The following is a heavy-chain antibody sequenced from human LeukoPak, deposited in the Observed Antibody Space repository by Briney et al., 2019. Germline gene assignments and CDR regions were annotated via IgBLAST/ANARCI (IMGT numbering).Heavy chain of an antibody. J-gene: IGHJ4*02. D-gene: IGHD2-2*01. CDR2: IKQEGSEV. CDR3: ARVPYCSSPSCYAIFDS. V-gene: IGHV3-7*05. CDR1: GFTFCSAW. Sequence: RGSLRLSCADSGFTFCSAWMSWVCDALREGREWVAHIKQEGSEVHYAATVKGRFTNSRDADKNSLYLQMNSRRAEDTAVYYCARVPYCSSPSCYAIFDSWGKGALVTVSS.